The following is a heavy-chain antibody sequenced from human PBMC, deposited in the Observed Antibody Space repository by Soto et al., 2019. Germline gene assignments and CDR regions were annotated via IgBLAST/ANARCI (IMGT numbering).Heavy chain of an antibody. V-gene: IGHV1-3*01. CDR3: ARDSGYDYDRYFDY. CDR2: INAGNGNT. D-gene: IGHD5-12*01. Sequence: VASVKVSCKASGYTFTSYAMHWVRQAPGQRLEWMGWINAGNGNTKYSQKFQGRVTITRDTSASTAYMELSSLRSEDTAVYYCARDSGYDYDRYFDYWGQGTLVTVSS. CDR1: GYTFTSYA. J-gene: IGHJ4*02.